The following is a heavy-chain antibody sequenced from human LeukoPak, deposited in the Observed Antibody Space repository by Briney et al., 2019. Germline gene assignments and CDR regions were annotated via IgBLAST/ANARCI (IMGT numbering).Heavy chain of an antibody. V-gene: IGHV1-46*01. CDR3: AREDYFASGGTSY. Sequence: ASAKVSCKASGYTFTSYYLHWVRQAPGQGLEWTGIINPSGGSATYAQKFQGRVTMTRDTSTSTVYMELSGLRSEDTAVYYCAREDYFASGGTSYWGQGSLVTVSS. CDR1: GYTFTSYY. D-gene: IGHD3-10*01. CDR2: INPSGGSA. J-gene: IGHJ4*02.